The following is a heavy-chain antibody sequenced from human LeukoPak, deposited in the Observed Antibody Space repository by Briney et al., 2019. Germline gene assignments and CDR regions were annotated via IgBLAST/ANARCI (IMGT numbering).Heavy chain of an antibody. CDR2: ISWNSGSI. J-gene: IGHJ4*02. D-gene: IGHD6-13*01. CDR3: AKDIDVAAAGTFDY. Sequence: GGSLRLSCTASGFTFDDYAMHCVRQAPGKGLEWVSGISWNSGSIGYADSVKGRFTISRDNAKNSLYLQMNSLRAEDTALYYCAKDIDVAAAGTFDYWGQGTLVTVSS. V-gene: IGHV3-9*01. CDR1: GFTFDDYA.